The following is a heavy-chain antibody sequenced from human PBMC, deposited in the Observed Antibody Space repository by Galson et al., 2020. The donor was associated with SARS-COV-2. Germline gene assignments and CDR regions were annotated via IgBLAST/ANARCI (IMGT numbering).Heavy chain of an antibody. J-gene: IGHJ2*01. CDR2: INTGNGNT. Sequence: ASVKVSCKPSGYTLTDYPIHWVRQAPGQWLEWMGWINTGNGNTEYSHKFQGRVTISSDISASTVFMELSSLRSEDTALYYCARVQGEQYYDLSTGHYKYWYFDLWGRGTLVTVSS. V-gene: IGHV1-3*04. CDR1: GYTLTDYP. CDR3: ARVQGEQYYDLSTGHYKYWYFDL. D-gene: IGHD3-9*01.